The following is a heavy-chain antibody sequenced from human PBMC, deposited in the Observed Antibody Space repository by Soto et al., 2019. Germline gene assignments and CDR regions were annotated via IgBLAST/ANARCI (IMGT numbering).Heavy chain of an antibody. V-gene: IGHV4-4*02. CDR2: IHHSGST. Sequence: PSETLSLTCAVSGGSISSSNWWNWVRQPPGKGLEWIGEIHHSGSTNYNPSLKSRVTISVDKSKNTLYLQLDSLRVEDTAIYFCAKDLSSLGWLALGAPFDSWGQGTLVTVSS. CDR3: AKDLSSLGWLALGAPFDS. J-gene: IGHJ4*02. D-gene: IGHD3-22*01. CDR1: GGSISSSNW.